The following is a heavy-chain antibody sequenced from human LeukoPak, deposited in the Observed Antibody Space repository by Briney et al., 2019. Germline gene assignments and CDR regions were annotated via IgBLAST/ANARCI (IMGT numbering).Heavy chain of an antibody. D-gene: IGHD3-9*01. Sequence: SETLSLTCTVSGYSISSGYYWGWIRQPPGKGLEWIGSIYHSGSTYYNPSLKSRVTISVDTSKNQFSLKLSSVTAADTAVYYCASDILSSYYFDYWGQGTLVTVSS. J-gene: IGHJ4*02. CDR3: ASDILSSYYFDY. CDR1: GYSISSGYY. CDR2: IYHSGST. V-gene: IGHV4-38-2*02.